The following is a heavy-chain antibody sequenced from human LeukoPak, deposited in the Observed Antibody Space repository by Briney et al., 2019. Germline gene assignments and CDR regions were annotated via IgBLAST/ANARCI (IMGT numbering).Heavy chain of an antibody. Sequence: SETLSLTCTVSGGSISSSSYYWGWIRQPPGKGLEWIGSIYYSGSTYYNPSLKSRVTISVDTSKNQFSLKLSSVTAADTAVYYCARGGWVTDYWGQGTLVTVSS. V-gene: IGHV4-39*07. CDR2: IYYSGST. CDR1: GGSISSSSYY. CDR3: ARGGWVTDY. D-gene: IGHD6-19*01. J-gene: IGHJ4*02.